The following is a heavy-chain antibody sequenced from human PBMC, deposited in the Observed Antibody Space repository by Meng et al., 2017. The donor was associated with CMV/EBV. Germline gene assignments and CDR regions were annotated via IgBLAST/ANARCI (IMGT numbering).Heavy chain of an antibody. Sequence: GESLKISCAASGFTFSSYWMSWVRQAPGKGLEWAANIKQDGSEKYYVDSVKGRFTISRDNAKNSLYLQMNSLRAEDTAVYYCARDPYDFWTSYYYGMDVWGQGTTVTVSS. CDR2: IKQDGSEK. V-gene: IGHV3-7*01. J-gene: IGHJ6*02. CDR3: ARDPYDFWTSYYYGMDV. D-gene: IGHD3-3*01. CDR1: GFTFSSYW.